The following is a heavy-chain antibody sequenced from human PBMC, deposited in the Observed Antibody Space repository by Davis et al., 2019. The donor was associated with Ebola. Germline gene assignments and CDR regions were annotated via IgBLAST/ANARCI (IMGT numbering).Heavy chain of an antibody. CDR1: GFTFSSYA. V-gene: IGHV3-23*03. Sequence: GESLKISCAASGFTFSSYAMSWVRQAPGKGLEWVSVIYSGGSTYYADSVKGRFTISRDNSKNTLYLQMNSLRAEDTAVYYCAKAGTVTTSPPFLWGQGTLVTVSS. CDR3: AKAGTVTTSPPFL. J-gene: IGHJ4*02. CDR2: IYSGGST. D-gene: IGHD4-17*01.